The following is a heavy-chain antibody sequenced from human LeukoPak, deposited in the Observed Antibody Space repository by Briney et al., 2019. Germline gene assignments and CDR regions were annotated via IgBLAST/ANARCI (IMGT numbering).Heavy chain of an antibody. CDR1: GFTFSSYS. CDR3: ARDSTIVGATTSDY. J-gene: IGHJ4*02. V-gene: IGHV3-21*01. D-gene: IGHD1-26*01. CDR2: ISSSSSYI. Sequence: PGGSLRLSCAASGFTFSSYSMNWVHQAPGKGLEWVSSISSSSSYIYYADSVKGRFTISRDNAKNSLYLQMNSLRAEDTAVYYCARDSTIVGATTSDYWGQGTLVTVSS.